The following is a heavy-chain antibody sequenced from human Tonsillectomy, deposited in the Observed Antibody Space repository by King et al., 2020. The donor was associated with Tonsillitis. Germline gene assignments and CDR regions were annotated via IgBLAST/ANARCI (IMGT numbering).Heavy chain of an antibody. V-gene: IGHV4-59*01. D-gene: IGHD1-7*01. CDR2: IFYSGST. J-gene: IGHJ6*02. CDR1: GGSISNYY. Sequence: QLQESGPGLVTPSENLSLTCTVSGGSISNYYWSWIRPPPGKGLEWIGYIFYSGSTNYNPSLKSRVTISVDTSKNQFSLKLYSVTAADTAVYYCARDPNDWNYEGNGLDVWGQGTTVTVSS. CDR3: ARDPNDWNYEGNGLDV.